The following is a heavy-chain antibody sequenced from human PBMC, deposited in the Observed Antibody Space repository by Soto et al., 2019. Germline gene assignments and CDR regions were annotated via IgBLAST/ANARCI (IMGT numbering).Heavy chain of an antibody. V-gene: IGHV3-53*04. CDR3: ARGGIAVADDAFDI. D-gene: IGHD6-19*01. CDR1: GFTVSSNY. CDR2: IYSGGST. Sequence: GGSLRLSCAASGFTVSSNYMSWVRQAPGKGLEWVSVIYSGGSTYYADSVKGRFTISRHNSKNTLYLQMNSLRAEDTAVYYCARGGIAVADDAFDIWGQGTMVTVSS. J-gene: IGHJ3*02.